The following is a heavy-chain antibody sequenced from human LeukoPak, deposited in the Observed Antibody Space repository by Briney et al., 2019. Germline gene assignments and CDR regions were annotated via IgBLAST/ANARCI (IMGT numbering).Heavy chain of an antibody. CDR2: INHSGST. CDR1: GGSFSGYY. V-gene: IGHV4-34*01. J-gene: IGHJ4*02. D-gene: IGHD5-12*01. Sequence: PSETLSLTCAVYGGSFSGYYWSWIRQPPGKGLEWIGEINHSGSTNYNPSLKSRVTISVDTSKNQFSLKLSSVTAADTAVYYCARRRIVATTDYFDYWGQGTLVTVSS. CDR3: ARRRIVATTDYFDY.